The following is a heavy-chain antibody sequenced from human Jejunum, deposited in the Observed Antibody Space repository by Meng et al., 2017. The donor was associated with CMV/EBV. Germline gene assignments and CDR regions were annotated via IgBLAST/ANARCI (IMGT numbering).Heavy chain of an antibody. J-gene: IGHJ4*02. Sequence: YTFPAYYMHWVRQAPGQGLEWMGWLNPQSGVTHYAQKFQGRVTMTRDTSTSTAYMELSRLRSDDTAVYYCAREIGMIMIPKSLRAGYWGQGALVTVSS. D-gene: IGHD3-16*01. CDR1: YTFPAYY. CDR2: LNPQSGVT. V-gene: IGHV1-2*02. CDR3: AREIGMIMIPKSLRAGY.